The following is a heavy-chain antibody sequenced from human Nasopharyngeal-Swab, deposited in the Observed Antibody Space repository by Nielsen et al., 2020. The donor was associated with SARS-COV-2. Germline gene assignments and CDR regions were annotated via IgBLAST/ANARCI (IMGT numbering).Heavy chain of an antibody. J-gene: IGHJ4*02. D-gene: IGHD5-12*01. V-gene: IGHV4-39*01. CDR3: ARPKYSGYDDEFGAYFDY. Sequence: SETLSLTCTVSGGSSSSSSYYWGWIRQPPGKGLEWIGSIYYSGSTYYNPSLKSRVTISVDTSKNQFSLKLSSVTAADTAVYYCARPKYSGYDDEFGAYFDYWGQGTLVTVSS. CDR1: GGSSSSSSYY. CDR2: IYYSGST.